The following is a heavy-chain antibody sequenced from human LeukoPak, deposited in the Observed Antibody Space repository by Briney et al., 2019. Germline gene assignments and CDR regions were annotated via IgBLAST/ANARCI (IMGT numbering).Heavy chain of an antibody. CDR3: AKDYSDSRVADVFFEY. D-gene: IGHD2-15*01. J-gene: IGHJ4*02. Sequence: PGGSLRLSCAASGLTFSDYAMSWFRQAPGKGLEWVSGITSGFTPHYADSVKGRFTISRDNCKNTFHLQLNSLRAEDTAVYYCAKDYSDSRVADVFFEYWGQGTLVTVSS. CDR1: GLTFSDYA. V-gene: IGHV3-23*01. CDR2: ITSGFTP.